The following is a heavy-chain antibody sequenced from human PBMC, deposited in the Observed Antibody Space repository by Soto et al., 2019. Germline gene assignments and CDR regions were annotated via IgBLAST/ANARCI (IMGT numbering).Heavy chain of an antibody. V-gene: IGHV4-30-2*01. CDR3: AAGGGLPRYY. CDR2: IYHSGST. J-gene: IGHJ4*02. Sequence: QLQLQESGSGLVKPSQTLSLTCAVSGGSISSGGYSWSWIRQPPGKGLEWIGYIYHSGSTYYNPSRKSRVTISVDRSKNQFSLTLSSVTAADTAVYCCAAGGGLPRYYWGQGTLVTVSS. CDR1: GGSISSGGYS. D-gene: IGHD5-12*01.